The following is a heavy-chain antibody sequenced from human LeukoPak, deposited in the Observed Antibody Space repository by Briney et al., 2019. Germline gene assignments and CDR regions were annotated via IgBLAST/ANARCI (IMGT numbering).Heavy chain of an antibody. V-gene: IGHV3-30*02. CDR2: IRYDGSNK. CDR1: GFTFSSYG. Sequence: PGGSLRLSCAASGFTFSSYGMHWVRQAPGKGLEWVAFIRYDGSNKYYADSVKGRFTISRDNSKNTLYLQMNSLRAEDTAVYYCARDYDFWSGYLGYWGQGTLVTVSS. CDR3: ARDYDFWSGYLGY. D-gene: IGHD3-3*01. J-gene: IGHJ4*02.